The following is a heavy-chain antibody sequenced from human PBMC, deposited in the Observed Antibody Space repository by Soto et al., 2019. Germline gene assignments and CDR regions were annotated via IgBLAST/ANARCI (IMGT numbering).Heavy chain of an antibody. J-gene: IGHJ6*02. V-gene: IGHV1-3*01. D-gene: IGHD2-8*01. Sequence: QVQLVQSGAEVTKPGASVKVSCKTSGYTFTSYAVNWVRQAPGQRLECVGWINAGSGNTKYSQKFQERVTITRDTSANTIYMASSSLRFEDTAVYYCARVGPLMCIFNGLALWGQGATVTFSS. CDR2: INAGSGNT. CDR3: ARVGPLMCIFNGLAL. CDR1: GYTFTSYA.